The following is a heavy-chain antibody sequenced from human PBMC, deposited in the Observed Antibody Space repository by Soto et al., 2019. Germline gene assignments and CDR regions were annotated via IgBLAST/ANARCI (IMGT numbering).Heavy chain of an antibody. J-gene: IGHJ6*02. CDR3: ARGVQLGRNGMDV. CDR2: IYPGDSDT. D-gene: IGHD6-6*01. V-gene: IGHV5-51*01. Sequence: RGESLKISCNGSGYSFTSYWIGWVRQMPGKGLEWMGIIYPGDSDTRYSPSFQGQVTISADKSISTAYLQWSSLKASDTAMYYCARGVQLGRNGMDVWGQGTTVTVSS. CDR1: GYSFTSYW.